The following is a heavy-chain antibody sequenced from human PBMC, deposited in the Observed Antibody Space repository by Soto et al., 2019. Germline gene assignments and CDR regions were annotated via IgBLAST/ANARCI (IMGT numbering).Heavy chain of an antibody. Sequence: GGSLRLSCAASGFTFSSYSMNWVRQAPGKGLEWVSSISSSSYIYYADSVKGRFTISRDNAKNSLYLQMNSLRAEDTAVYYCARKRTNSSGYYLDAFEIWGQGTMVTVSS. V-gene: IGHV3-21*01. J-gene: IGHJ3*02. CDR1: GFTFSSYS. CDR2: ISSSSYI. CDR3: ARKRTNSSGYYLDAFEI. D-gene: IGHD3-22*01.